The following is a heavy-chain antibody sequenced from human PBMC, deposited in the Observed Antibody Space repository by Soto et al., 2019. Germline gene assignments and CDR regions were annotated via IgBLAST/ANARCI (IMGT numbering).Heavy chain of an antibody. CDR3: ARGPYYYGSGSYRYFQH. D-gene: IGHD3-10*01. J-gene: IGHJ1*01. CDR1: GGSFSGYY. CDR2: INHSGST. Sequence: GSLRLSCAVYGGSFSGYYWSWIRQPPGKGLEWIGEINHSGSTNYNPSLKSRVTISVDTSKNQFSLKLSSVTAADTAVYYCARGPYYYGSGSYRYFQHWGQGTLVTVSS. V-gene: IGHV4-34*01.